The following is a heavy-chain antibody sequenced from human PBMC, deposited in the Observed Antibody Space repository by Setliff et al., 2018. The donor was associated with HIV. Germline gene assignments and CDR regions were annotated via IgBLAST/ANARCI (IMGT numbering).Heavy chain of an antibody. CDR1: GGSISSGSYY. D-gene: IGHD2-15*01. V-gene: IGHV4-61*02. CDR2: SYTSGST. J-gene: IGHJ4*02. CDR3: ARFCRGGSCPDY. Sequence: PSETLSLTCTVSGGSISSGSYYWSWIRQPAGKGLEWIGRSYTSGSTKYNPSLKSRVTISVDTSKNQFSLKVSSVTAADTAVYYCARFCRGGSCPDYWGQGTLVTVSS.